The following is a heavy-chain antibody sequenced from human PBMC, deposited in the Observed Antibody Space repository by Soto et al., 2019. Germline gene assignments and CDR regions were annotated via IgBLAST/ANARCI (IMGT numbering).Heavy chain of an antibody. V-gene: IGHV3-48*01. J-gene: IGHJ4*02. CDR2: ISSSSSTI. Sequence: GGSLRLSCAASGFTFSSYSMNWVRQAPGKGLEWVSYISSSSSTIYYADSVKGRFTISRDNAKNSLYLQMNSLRAEDTAVYYCARDKVYGDYAFDYWGQGTLVTVSS. D-gene: IGHD4-17*01. CDR3: ARDKVYGDYAFDY. CDR1: GFTFSSYS.